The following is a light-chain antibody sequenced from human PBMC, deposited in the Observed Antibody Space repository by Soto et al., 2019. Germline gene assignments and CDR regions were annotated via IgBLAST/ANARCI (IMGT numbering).Light chain of an antibody. CDR3: LQDHDDSWT. V-gene: IGKV1-5*01. CDR2: DAS. J-gene: IGKJ1*01. Sequence: DIQMTQSPSSVSASVGDRVTITCRASQSISSWLAWYQQKPGKAPKLLIYDASSLESGVPSRFSGSGSGTEFTLTISGLQPDDFATYYCLQDHDDSWTFGQGTKVDI. CDR1: QSISSW.